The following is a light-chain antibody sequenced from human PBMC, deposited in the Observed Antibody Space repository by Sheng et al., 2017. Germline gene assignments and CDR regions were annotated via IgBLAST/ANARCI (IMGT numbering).Light chain of an antibody. CDR1: QSVSSY. Sequence: EIVLTQSPATLSLSPGERATLSCRASQSVSSYLAWYQQKAGQAPRLLIYDASNRATGIPARFSGSGSGTDFTLTISSLEPEDSAVYYCQQCSIWPLTFGGGTKVEIK. V-gene: IGKV3-11*01. J-gene: IGKJ4*01. CDR2: DAS. CDR3: QQCSIWPLT.